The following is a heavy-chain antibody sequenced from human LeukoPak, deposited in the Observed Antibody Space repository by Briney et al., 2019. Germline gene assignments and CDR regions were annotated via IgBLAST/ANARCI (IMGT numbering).Heavy chain of an antibody. Sequence: GGPLRLSCAASGLTFSDYYMSWIRQAPGQGLEWVSSISSSSNYIYYADSVKGRFTISRDNAKNSLFLQMNSLRAEDTAAYYCARGPSGYHNTGGQGTLVTVSS. CDR1: GLTFSDYY. V-gene: IGHV3-11*06. CDR2: ISSSSNYI. CDR3: ARGPSGYHNT. J-gene: IGHJ4*02. D-gene: IGHD5-12*01.